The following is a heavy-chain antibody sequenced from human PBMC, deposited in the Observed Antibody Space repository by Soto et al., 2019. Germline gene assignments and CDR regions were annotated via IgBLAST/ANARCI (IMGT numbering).Heavy chain of an antibody. D-gene: IGHD2-8*01. CDR1: GFTVSSNY. V-gene: IGHV3-66*01. J-gene: IGHJ4*02. CDR3: ARGVMGSGGLDH. CDR2: TYSGGTT. Sequence: EVQLVESGGGLVQPGGSLRLSCAASGFTVSSNYMSWVRQAPGKGLEWVSVTYSGGTTNYGDSVKGRFTISRDNSENTLYLQMNSLKADDTAVYYCARGVMGSGGLDHWGQGTLVTVSS.